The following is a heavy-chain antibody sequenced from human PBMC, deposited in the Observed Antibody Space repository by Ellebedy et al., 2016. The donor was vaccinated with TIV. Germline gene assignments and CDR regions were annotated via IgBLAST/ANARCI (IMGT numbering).Heavy chain of an antibody. CDR1: GDSISSNSYY. J-gene: IGHJ5*02. CDR3: ARDLRGFGGVIVNWFDP. CDR2: IYYSGST. Sequence: MPSETLSLTCTVSGDSISSNSYYWGWLRQPPGKGLEWIGSIYYSGSTYYNQSLKSRVTISIDTSKSQFSLKVNSLTAADTAIYYCARDLRGFGGVIVNWFDPWGQGTLVTVSS. D-gene: IGHD3-16*02. V-gene: IGHV4-39*07.